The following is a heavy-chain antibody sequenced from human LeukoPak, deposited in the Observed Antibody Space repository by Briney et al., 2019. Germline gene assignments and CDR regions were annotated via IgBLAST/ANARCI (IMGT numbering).Heavy chain of an antibody. V-gene: IGHV3-23*01. CDR2: TSSSDAGT. CDR3: AKAPVTSCRGAYCYPFDS. J-gene: IGHJ4*02. CDR1: GFTFSNSG. Sequence: GGSLRLSCAASGFTFSNSGMSWVRQTPGKGLEWVAATSSSDAGTYHADSVRGRFTISRDNSKNTLYLQMNSLRAEDAAVYFCAKAPVTSCRGAYCYPFDSWGQGTLVTVSS. D-gene: IGHD2-21*01.